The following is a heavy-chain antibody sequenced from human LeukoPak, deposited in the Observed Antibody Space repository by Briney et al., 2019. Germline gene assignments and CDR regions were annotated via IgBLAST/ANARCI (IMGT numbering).Heavy chain of an antibody. J-gene: IGHJ4*02. CDR3: AKRDYGHDSAPPLLNY. CDR2: IVGSGDTT. CDR1: GFTFSSFA. V-gene: IGHV3-23*01. D-gene: IGHD4-17*01. Sequence: GGSLRLSYAASGFTFSSFAMSWVRQAPGKGLEWVANIVGSGDTTYYADSVKGRFTISRDNSNNMLYLQMNSLRAEDTALYYCAKRDYGHDSAPPLLNYWGQGTLVTVSS.